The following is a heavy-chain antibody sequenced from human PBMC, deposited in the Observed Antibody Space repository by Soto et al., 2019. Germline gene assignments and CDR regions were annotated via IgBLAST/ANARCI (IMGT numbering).Heavy chain of an antibody. J-gene: IGHJ4*02. CDR2: ISYDGSNK. CDR1: GFTFSSYG. D-gene: IGHD6-13*01. V-gene: IGHV3-30*18. Sequence: GGSLRLSCAASGFTFSSYGIHWVRQAPGKGLEWVAVISYDGSNKDYADSVKGRFTISRDNSKNTLYLQMNSLRAEDTAVYYCAKDLYSSRWYYFDYWGQGTRVTVSS. CDR3: AKDLYSSRWYYFDY.